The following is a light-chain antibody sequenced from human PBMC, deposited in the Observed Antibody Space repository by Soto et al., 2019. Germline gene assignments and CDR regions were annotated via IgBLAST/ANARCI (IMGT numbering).Light chain of an antibody. Sequence: QSVLTQPASVSGSPGQSITISCTGTSNDVGFYDLVSWYLQHPGQAPKLLIYEGSKRPAGVSNRFSGSKSGNTASLTISGIQADDEAEYYCSAYAASNTLFVFGTGTKVTV. CDR1: SNDVGFYDL. J-gene: IGLJ1*01. V-gene: IGLV2-23*01. CDR3: SAYAASNTLFV. CDR2: EGS.